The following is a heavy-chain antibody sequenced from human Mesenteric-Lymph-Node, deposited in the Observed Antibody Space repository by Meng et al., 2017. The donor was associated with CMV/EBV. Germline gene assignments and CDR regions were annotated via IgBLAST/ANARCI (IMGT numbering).Heavy chain of an antibody. Sequence: QFPQGVSGLLQPWVPMFVTCAVYGGSFSGYYWNWIRQSPEKGLEWIGEINHSGSTTYNPSFTSRIIISVDTSTNQISLNMSSVTAADTAVYYCARGSSYDILTGYFDYWGQGALVTVSS. CDR3: ARGSSYDILTGYFDY. V-gene: IGHV4-34*01. CDR2: INHSGST. CDR1: GGSFSGYY. D-gene: IGHD3-9*01. J-gene: IGHJ4*02.